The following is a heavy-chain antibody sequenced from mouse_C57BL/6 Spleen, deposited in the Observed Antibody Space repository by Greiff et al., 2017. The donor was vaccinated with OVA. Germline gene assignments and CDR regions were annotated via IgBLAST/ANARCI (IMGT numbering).Heavy chain of an antibody. CDR3: TRGGNYDGYYNFDY. V-gene: IGHV5-9-1*02. D-gene: IGHD2-3*01. Sequence: EVKVVESGEGLVKPGGSLKLSCAASGFTFSSYAMSWVRQTPEKRLEWVAYISSGGDYIYYADTVKGRFTISRDNARNTLYLQMSSLKSEDTAMYYCTRGGNYDGYYNFDYWGQGTTLTVSS. CDR1: GFTFSSYA. CDR2: ISSGGDYI. J-gene: IGHJ2*01.